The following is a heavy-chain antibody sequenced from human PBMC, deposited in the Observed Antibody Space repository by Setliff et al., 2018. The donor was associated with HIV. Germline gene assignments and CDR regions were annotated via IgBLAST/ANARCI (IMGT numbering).Heavy chain of an antibody. Sequence: SLRLSCAASGFIFDDYAMHWVRQAPGKGLEWVSGISWNSGSIGYADSVKGRFTISRDNAKNSLYLQMNSLRAEDTAVYYCARGDTTMGDTTGLSFWGQGTLVTVSS. CDR1: GFIFDDYA. J-gene: IGHJ4*02. CDR2: ISWNSGSI. V-gene: IGHV3-9*01. CDR3: ARGDTTMGDTTGLSF. D-gene: IGHD5-18*01.